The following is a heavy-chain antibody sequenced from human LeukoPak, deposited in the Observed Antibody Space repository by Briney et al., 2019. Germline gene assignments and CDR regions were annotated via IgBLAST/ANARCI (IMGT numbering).Heavy chain of an antibody. CDR1: GFTFSSYT. Sequence: GGSLRLSCAASGFTFSSYTMHWVRQAPGKGLEYVSGISSTGINTYYADSVKGRFTISRDNSKNTLYLQVSSLRAEDMAVYYCASSVNNARHFDYWGQGTLVTVSS. CDR3: ASSVNNARHFDY. V-gene: IGHV3-64*02. D-gene: IGHD1/OR15-1a*01. CDR2: ISSTGINT. J-gene: IGHJ4*02.